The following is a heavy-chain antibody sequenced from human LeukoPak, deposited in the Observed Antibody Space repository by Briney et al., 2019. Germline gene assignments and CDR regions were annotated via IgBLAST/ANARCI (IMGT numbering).Heavy chain of an antibody. Sequence: PGGSLRLSCAASGFTFSTYIMNWVRQTPGKGLEWVSSISSSSSYIYYADSVKGRFTISRDNAKNSLYLQMNSLRAEDTAVYYCARAAIYYDSSGSDAFDIWGQGTMVTVSS. D-gene: IGHD3-22*01. V-gene: IGHV3-21*01. J-gene: IGHJ3*02. CDR3: ARAAIYYDSSGSDAFDI. CDR1: GFTFSTYI. CDR2: ISSSSSYI.